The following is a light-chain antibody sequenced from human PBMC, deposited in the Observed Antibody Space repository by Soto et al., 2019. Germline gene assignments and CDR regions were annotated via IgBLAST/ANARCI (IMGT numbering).Light chain of an antibody. J-gene: IGKJ5*01. CDR3: QQYHNTPIT. CDR2: GVS. CDR1: XSVSSNY. Sequence: ETVLTQSTRNLALLPGGRATLYCXASXSVSSNYLAWYQQIPGQAPRLLIYGVSSRAAGIPDRFSDSGSGTDFTLTINRLQPEDFAVYYCQQYHNTPITFGLGTRVEIK. V-gene: IGKV3-20*01.